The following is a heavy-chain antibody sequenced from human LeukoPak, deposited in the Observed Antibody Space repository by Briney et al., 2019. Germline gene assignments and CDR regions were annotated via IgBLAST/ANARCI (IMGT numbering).Heavy chain of an antibody. CDR3: ARGDRPLDV. Sequence: SETLSLTCTVSGGSISSSSYYWGWIRQPPGKGLEWIGYIYYSGSTKYNPSLKSRVTISVDTSKNQFSLKVSSVTAADTAVYYCARGDRPLDVWGQGTTVTVSS. CDR1: GGSISSSSYY. CDR2: IYYSGST. V-gene: IGHV4-61*05. D-gene: IGHD3-10*01. J-gene: IGHJ6*02.